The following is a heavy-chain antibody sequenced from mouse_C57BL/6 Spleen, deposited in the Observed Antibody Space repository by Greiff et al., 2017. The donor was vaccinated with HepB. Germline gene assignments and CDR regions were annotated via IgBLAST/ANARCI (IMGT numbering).Heavy chain of an antibody. J-gene: IGHJ4*01. V-gene: IGHV5-6*01. CDR3: ARHGSWIPLYGYPYYAMDY. CDR2: ISSGGSYT. D-gene: IGHD2-2*01. CDR1: GFTFSSYG. Sequence: EVQLQEPGGELVKPGGSLKLSCAASGFTFSSYGMSWVRQTTDKRLEWVATISSGGSYTYYPASLKGRFTISRDNAKNTLYLQMSSLKSEDTAMYYCARHGSWIPLYGYPYYAMDYWGQVTSVTVAS.